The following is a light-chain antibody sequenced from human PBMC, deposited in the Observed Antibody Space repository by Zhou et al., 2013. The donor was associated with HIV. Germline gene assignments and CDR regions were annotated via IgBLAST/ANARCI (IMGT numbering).Light chain of an antibody. CDR2: AAS. J-gene: IGKJ4*01. V-gene: IGKV1-39*01. CDR3: QQYSSFLLS. Sequence: DIQMTQSPSSLSASVGDRVTITCQASQDINKYLNWYQQKPGKTPQLLIYAASTLQSGVSSRFTGSGSGTDFTLTITGLQPDDLATYYCQQYSSFLLSFGGGTKVDIK. CDR1: QDINKY.